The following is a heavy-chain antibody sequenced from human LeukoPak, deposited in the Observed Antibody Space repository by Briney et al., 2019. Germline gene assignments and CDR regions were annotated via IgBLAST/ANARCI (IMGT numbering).Heavy chain of an antibody. D-gene: IGHD6-13*01. CDR3: ARDSRQLALDH. CDR2: ISYDGSDK. Sequence: GGSLRLSCAASGFTFSPYGMHWVRQAPGKGLEWVAVISYDGSDKYYADSVKGRFTISRDNSKNTLYLHMSSLRPDDTAVYYCARDSRQLALDHWGQGTLVTVSS. J-gene: IGHJ4*02. CDR1: GFTFSPYG. V-gene: IGHV3-30*03.